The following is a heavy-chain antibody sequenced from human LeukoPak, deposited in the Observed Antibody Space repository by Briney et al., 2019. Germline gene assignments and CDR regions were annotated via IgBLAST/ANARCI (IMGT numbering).Heavy chain of an antibody. CDR3: ARGGDFWSVTAFDY. CDR2: IRYDGSNK. CDR1: GFTFSGYG. D-gene: IGHD3-3*01. J-gene: IGHJ4*02. Sequence: PGGSLRLSCAASGFTFSGYGMNWVRQAPGKGLEWVAFIRYDGSNKYYADSVKSRFTISRDNAKNSLYLQMNSLRAEDTALYYCARGGDFWSVTAFDYWGQGTLVTVSS. V-gene: IGHV3-30*02.